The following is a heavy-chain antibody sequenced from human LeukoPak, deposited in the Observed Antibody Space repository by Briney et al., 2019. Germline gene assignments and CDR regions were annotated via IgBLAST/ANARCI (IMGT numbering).Heavy chain of an antibody. Sequence: ASVKVSCEASGYAFTVYYMHWVRQAPGQGLEWMGWINPNSGGTNYAQKFQGRVTMTRDMSTSTVYMELSSLRSEDTAVYYCAAGGIAAAGTYNWFDPWGQGTLVTVSS. J-gene: IGHJ5*02. CDR2: INPNSGGT. CDR1: GYAFTVYY. CDR3: AAGGIAAAGTYNWFDP. D-gene: IGHD6-13*01. V-gene: IGHV1-2*02.